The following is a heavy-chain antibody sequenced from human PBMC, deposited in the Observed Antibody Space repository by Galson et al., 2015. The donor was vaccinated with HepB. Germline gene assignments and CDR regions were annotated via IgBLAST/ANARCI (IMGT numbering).Heavy chain of an antibody. CDR3: ARVYGDYVVIFDY. CDR2: ISSSGSTI. Sequence: SLRLSCAASGFTFSDYYMSWIRQAPGKGLEWVSYISSSGSTIYYADSVKGRFTISRDNAKNSLYLQMNSLRAEGTAVYYCARVYGDYVVIFDYWGQGTLVTVSS. J-gene: IGHJ4*02. V-gene: IGHV3-11*01. D-gene: IGHD4-17*01. CDR1: GFTFSDYY.